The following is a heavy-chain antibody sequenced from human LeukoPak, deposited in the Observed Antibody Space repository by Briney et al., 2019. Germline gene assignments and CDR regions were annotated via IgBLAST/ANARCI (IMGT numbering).Heavy chain of an antibody. Sequence: SQTLSLTCTVSGGSISSGGYSWSWIRQPPGKGLEWIGYIYHSGSAYYNPSLRSRVTISVDRSKNQFSLKLSSVTAADTAVYYCAREGEMATINDAFDIRGQGTMVTVSS. D-gene: IGHD5-24*01. CDR2: IYHSGSA. CDR3: AREGEMATINDAFDI. CDR1: GGSISSGGYS. V-gene: IGHV4-30-2*01. J-gene: IGHJ3*02.